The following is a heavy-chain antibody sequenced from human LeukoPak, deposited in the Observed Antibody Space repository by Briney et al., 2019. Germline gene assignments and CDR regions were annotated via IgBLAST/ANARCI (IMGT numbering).Heavy chain of an antibody. CDR1: GYSFTSYW. J-gene: IGHJ5*02. CDR2: IYPGDSDT. V-gene: IGHV5-51*01. Sequence: RGESLKISCKGSGYSFTSYWIGWVRQMPGKGLEWMGIIYPGDSDTRYSPSFQGHVTLSADTSLSTAYLQWSSLKAPDTAMYYCARRLITGRWFDPWGQGTLVTVSS. CDR3: ARRLITGRWFDP. D-gene: IGHD3-10*01.